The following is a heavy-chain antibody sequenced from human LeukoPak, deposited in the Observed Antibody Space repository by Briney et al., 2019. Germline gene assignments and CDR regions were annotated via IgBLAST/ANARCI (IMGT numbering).Heavy chain of an antibody. Sequence: SQTLSLTCTVSGGSISSGDYYWGWIRQPPGKGLEWIGSIYYSGSTYYNPSLKSRVTISVDTSKNQFSLKLSSVTAADTAVYYCASGIVGAMGDAFDIWGQGTMVTVSS. D-gene: IGHD1-26*01. J-gene: IGHJ3*02. CDR2: IYYSGST. CDR3: ASGIVGAMGDAFDI. CDR1: GGSISSGDYY. V-gene: IGHV4-39*01.